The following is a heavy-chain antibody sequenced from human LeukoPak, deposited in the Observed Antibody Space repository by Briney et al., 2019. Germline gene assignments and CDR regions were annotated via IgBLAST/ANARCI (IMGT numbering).Heavy chain of an antibody. D-gene: IGHD1-1*01. CDR3: ARDSGATGSRVVDY. J-gene: IGHJ4*02. CDR2: IYHSGST. Sequence: LETLSLTCTVSGYSISSGYYWGWIRQPPGKGLEWIGSIYHSGSTYYNPSLKSRVTISVDTSKNQFSLKLSSVTAADTAVYYCARDSGATGSRVVDYWGQGTLVTVSS. V-gene: IGHV4-38-2*02. CDR1: GYSISSGYY.